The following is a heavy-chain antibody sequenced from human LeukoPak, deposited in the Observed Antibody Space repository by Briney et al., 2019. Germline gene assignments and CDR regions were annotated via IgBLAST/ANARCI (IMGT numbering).Heavy chain of an antibody. J-gene: IGHJ3*02. CDR2: ISSSSSTI. V-gene: IGHV3-48*01. Sequence: PGGSLRLSCAASGFTFSSYSMNWVRQAPGKGLEWVSYISSSSSTIYYADSVKGRFTISRDNAKNSLYLQMNSLRAEDTAVYYCARERRPHSYGPPIDAFDIWGQGTMVTVSS. D-gene: IGHD5-18*01. CDR1: GFTFSSYS. CDR3: ARERRPHSYGPPIDAFDI.